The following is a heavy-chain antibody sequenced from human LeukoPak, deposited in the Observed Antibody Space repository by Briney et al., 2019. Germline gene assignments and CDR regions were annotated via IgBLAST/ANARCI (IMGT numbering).Heavy chain of an antibody. Sequence: PGRSLRLSCAAYGFTFSSYGMHWVRQAPGKGLEWVAFIRYDGSNKYYADSVKGRFTISRDNSKNTLYLQMNSLRAEDTAVYYCAKDHFIRRFGELTGLDYWGQGTLVTVSS. D-gene: IGHD3-10*01. CDR3: AKDHFIRRFGELTGLDY. CDR1: GFTFSSYG. V-gene: IGHV3-30*02. J-gene: IGHJ4*02. CDR2: IRYDGSNK.